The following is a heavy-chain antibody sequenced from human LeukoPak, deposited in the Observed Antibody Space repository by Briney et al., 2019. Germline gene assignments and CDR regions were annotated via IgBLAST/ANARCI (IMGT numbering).Heavy chain of an antibody. CDR2: INPNSGGT. D-gene: IGHD2-15*01. CDR1: GYTFTGYY. J-gene: IGHJ5*02. Sequence: GASVTVSCKASGYTFTGYYMHWVRQAPGQGLEWMGWINPNSGGTNYAQKFQGRVTMTRDTSISTAYMELSRLRSDDTAVYYCAREVVAAGEVNWFDPWGQGTLVTVSS. CDR3: AREVVAAGEVNWFDP. V-gene: IGHV1-2*02.